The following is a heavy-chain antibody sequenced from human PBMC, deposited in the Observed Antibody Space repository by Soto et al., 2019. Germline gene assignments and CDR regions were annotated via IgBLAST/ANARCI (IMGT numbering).Heavy chain of an antibody. CDR3: ARGTVAGGAYYFDY. CDR1: GYTFTSYD. D-gene: IGHD6-19*01. CDR2: MNPNSGNT. J-gene: IGHJ4*02. Sequence: QVQLVQSGAEVKKPGASVKVSCKASGYTFTSYDINWVRQATGQGLEWMGWMNPNSGNTGYAQKFQGRVTMTRNTSISTAYIELRSLRSEDTAEYDCARGTVAGGAYYFDYWGQGTLVTVSS. V-gene: IGHV1-8*01.